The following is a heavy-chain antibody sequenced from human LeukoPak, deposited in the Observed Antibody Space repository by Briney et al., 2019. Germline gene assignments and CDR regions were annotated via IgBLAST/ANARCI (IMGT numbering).Heavy chain of an antibody. CDR1: GFTFSSYS. CDR3: ARGGSYLSAFDI. J-gene: IGHJ3*02. Sequence: GGSLRLSCAASGFTFSSYSMNWVRQAPGKGLEWVSYISSSSTIYYADSVKGRFTISRDNSKNTLYLQMNSLRAEDTAVYYCARGGSYLSAFDIWGQGTMVTVSS. CDR2: ISSSSTI. D-gene: IGHD1-26*01. V-gene: IGHV3-48*01.